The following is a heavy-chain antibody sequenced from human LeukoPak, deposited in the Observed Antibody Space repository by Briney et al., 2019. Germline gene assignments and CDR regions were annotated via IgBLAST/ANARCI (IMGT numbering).Heavy chain of an antibody. CDR2: INHSGST. Sequence: SETLSLTCAVYGGSFSGYYWSWIRQPPGKGLEWIGEINHSGSTNYNPSLKSRVTISVDTSKNQFSLQLSSVTAADTAVYYCARARRFFDYWGQGTLVTVSS. J-gene: IGHJ4*02. V-gene: IGHV4-34*01. CDR1: GGSFSGYY. CDR3: ARARRFFDY.